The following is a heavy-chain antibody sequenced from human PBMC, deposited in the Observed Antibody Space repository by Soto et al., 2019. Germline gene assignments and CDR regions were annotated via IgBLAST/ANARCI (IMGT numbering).Heavy chain of an antibody. CDR2: FIPISGSS. J-gene: IGHJ3*02. Sequence: QLQLVQSGAEVKKPGSSVKVSCKATGGTFSSFSINWVRQAPGQGLEWMGGFIPISGSSNYAQRFQGRLTITEDEATSTAYLELGSLTSDDTAVVYFARGTALDMWGQGTWVTVSS. CDR1: GGTFSSFS. V-gene: IGHV1-69*01. CDR3: ARGTALDM.